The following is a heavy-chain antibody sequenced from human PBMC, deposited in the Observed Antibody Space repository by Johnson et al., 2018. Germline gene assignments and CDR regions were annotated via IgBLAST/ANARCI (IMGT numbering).Heavy chain of an antibody. CDR3: AIGLLPVALCAFAS. D-gene: IGHD3-22*01. V-gene: IGHV3-7*01. Sequence: VQLVQSGGGLVQPGGSLRLSCAASGFTFSSYWMSWVRQAPGKGLEWVANIKQDGSERNYVYSVKGRFTTSRDNAKNSLYRQMNSLRAEDTAVYYCAIGLLPVALCAFASWGQGTMVTVSS. CDR2: IKQDGSER. J-gene: IGHJ3*02. CDR1: GFTFSSYW.